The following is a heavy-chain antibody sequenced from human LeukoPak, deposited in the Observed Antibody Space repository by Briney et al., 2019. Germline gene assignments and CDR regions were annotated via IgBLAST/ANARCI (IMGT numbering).Heavy chain of an antibody. V-gene: IGHV3-21*01. CDR3: ARDSGLYCSGGSCSRYFDY. Sequence: GGSLRPSCAASGFTFSSYSMNWVRQAPGKGLEWVSSISSSSSYIYYADSVKGRFTISRGNAKNSLYLQMNSLRAEDTAVYYCARDSGLYCSGGSCSRYFDYWGQGTLVTVSS. CDR1: GFTFSSYS. J-gene: IGHJ4*02. D-gene: IGHD2-15*01. CDR2: ISSSSSYI.